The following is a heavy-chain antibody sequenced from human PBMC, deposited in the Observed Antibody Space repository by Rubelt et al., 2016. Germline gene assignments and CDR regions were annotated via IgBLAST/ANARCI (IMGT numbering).Heavy chain of an antibody. CDR3: ARDSYYDRSGYYRYFDY. D-gene: IGHD3-22*01. Sequence: GAEVKKPGSSVKVSCKASGGTFSSYAISWVRQAPGQGLEWMGRIIPILGIANYAQKFQGRVTITADKSTSTAYMELSSLRSEDTAVYYCARDSYYDRSGYYRYFDYWGQGTLVTVSS. J-gene: IGHJ4*02. V-gene: IGHV1-69*04. CDR1: GGTFSSYA. CDR2: IIPILGIA.